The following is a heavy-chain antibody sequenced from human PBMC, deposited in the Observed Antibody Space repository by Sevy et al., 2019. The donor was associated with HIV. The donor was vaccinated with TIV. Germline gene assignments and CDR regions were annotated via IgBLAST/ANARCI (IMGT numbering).Heavy chain of an antibody. Sequence: GGSLRLSCAASGFTFSSYGMHWVRQAPGKGLEWVAVIWYDGSKKYYADSVKGRFTISRDNSKNTFYLKMSSLTSEETAGYYCARGLAAHPGYYDGMDVWGQGTAVTVSS. D-gene: IGHD6-6*01. J-gene: IGHJ6*02. CDR2: IWYDGSKK. V-gene: IGHV3-33*01. CDR3: ARGLAAHPGYYDGMDV. CDR1: GFTFSSYG.